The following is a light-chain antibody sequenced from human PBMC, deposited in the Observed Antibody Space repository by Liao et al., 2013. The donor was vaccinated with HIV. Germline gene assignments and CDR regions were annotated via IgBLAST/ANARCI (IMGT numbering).Light chain of an antibody. V-gene: IGLV3-1*01. CDR1: TLGDKH. J-gene: IGLJ2*01. Sequence: SYELTQPPSVSVSPGQTASITCTGHTLGDKHVSWYQQRSGQSPVLVLYQDSKRPSGIPERFSGSNSGNTATLTISGTQAMDEADYFCQTWDVTTGAVLFGGGTELTVL. CDR2: QDS. CDR3: QTWDVTTGAVL.